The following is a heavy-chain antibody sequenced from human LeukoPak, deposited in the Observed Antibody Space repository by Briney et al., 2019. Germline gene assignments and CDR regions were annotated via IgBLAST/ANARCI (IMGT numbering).Heavy chain of an antibody. D-gene: IGHD6-13*01. V-gene: IGHV4-59*08. CDR2: IYYSGST. CDR1: GGSIRSYY. Sequence: SSETLSLTCTVSGGSIRSYYWSWIRQPPGKGLEWIGYIYYSGSTNYNPSLKSRVTISVDTSKNQFSLKLSSVTAADTAVYYCARGYSSRKIDYWGQGTLVTVSS. J-gene: IGHJ4*02. CDR3: ARGYSSRKIDY.